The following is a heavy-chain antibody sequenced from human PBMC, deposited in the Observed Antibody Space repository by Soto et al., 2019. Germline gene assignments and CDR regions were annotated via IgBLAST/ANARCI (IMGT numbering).Heavy chain of an antibody. V-gene: IGHV3-7*01. D-gene: IGHD1-1*01. J-gene: IGHJ4*02. CDR3: ATTMHFDY. CDR2: IKQDGSDK. CDR1: GFTFSNFW. Sequence: PGGSLRLSCAASGFTFSNFWINWVRQAPGRGLEWVASIKQDGSDKYYVDSVKGRFTISRDNAKNSLYLQLNSLRAEDTAVYYCATTMHFDYWGQGTLVTVSS.